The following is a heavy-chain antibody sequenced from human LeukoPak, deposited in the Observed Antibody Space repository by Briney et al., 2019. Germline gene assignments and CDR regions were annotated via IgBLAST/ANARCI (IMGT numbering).Heavy chain of an antibody. J-gene: IGHJ5*02. CDR3: ARDGGMRRITGTSWFDP. V-gene: IGHV4-59*12. CDR1: GGSISSYY. CDR2: IYHSGST. Sequence: SETLSLTCTVSGGSISSYYWSWIRQPPGKGLEWIGSIYHSGSTYYNPSLKSRVTISVDTSKNQFSLKLSSVTAADTAVYYCARDGGMRRITGTSWFDPWGQGTLVTVSS. D-gene: IGHD1-7*01.